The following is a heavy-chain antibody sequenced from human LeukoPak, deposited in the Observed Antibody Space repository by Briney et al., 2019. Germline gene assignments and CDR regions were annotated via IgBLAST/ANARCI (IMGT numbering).Heavy chain of an antibody. CDR3: ARVFIVATITYDY. CDR1: GFTFSSYA. D-gene: IGHD5-12*01. CDR2: ISYDGSNK. Sequence: GGSLRLSCAASGFTFSSYAMHWVRQAPGKGLEWVAVISYDGSNKYYADSVKGRFTISRDNSKNTLYLQMNSLRAEDTAVYYCARVFIVATITYDYWGQGTLVTVSS. J-gene: IGHJ4*02. V-gene: IGHV3-30*04.